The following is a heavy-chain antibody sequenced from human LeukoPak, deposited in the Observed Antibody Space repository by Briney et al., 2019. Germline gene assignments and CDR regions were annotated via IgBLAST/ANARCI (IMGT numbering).Heavy chain of an antibody. Sequence: ASVKVSCKTSGYTFTSYGTSWVRQAPGQGLKWMGWISGYNGNTNYAQRFQGRVTMTTDTSTSTAYMELRSLRSDDTAVYYCARPRVAGSLDYWGQGTLVTVSS. CDR2: ISGYNGNT. CDR3: ARPRVAGSLDY. CDR1: GYTFTSYG. D-gene: IGHD6-19*01. V-gene: IGHV1-18*01. J-gene: IGHJ4*02.